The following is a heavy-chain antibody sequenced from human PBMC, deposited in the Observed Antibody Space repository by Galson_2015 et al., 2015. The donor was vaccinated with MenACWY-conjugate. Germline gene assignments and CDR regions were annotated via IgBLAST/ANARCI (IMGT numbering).Heavy chain of an antibody. J-gene: IGHJ4*02. Sequence: SPRLSCAASGFTFSGYWMHWVRQAPGKGLVWVSLINSDGSSTSYADSVKGRFTISRDNAKNTRYLQMNSLRAEDTAVDYWAVYCSSTRCYRGSGRYWGQGTLVTVSS. D-gene: IGHD2-2*02. CDR1: GFTFSGYW. CDR2: INSDGSST. V-gene: IGHV3-74*01. CDR3: AVYCSSTRCYRGSGRY.